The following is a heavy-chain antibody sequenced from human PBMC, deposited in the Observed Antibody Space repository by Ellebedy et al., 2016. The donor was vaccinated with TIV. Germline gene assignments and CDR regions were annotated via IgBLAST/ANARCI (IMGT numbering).Heavy chain of an antibody. CDR3: ARGSRGGIMGYYYDSSGPNYFDY. CDR1: GFTFSSYS. D-gene: IGHD3-22*01. V-gene: IGHV3-48*01. Sequence: PGGSLRLSCAASGFTFSSYSMNWVRQAPGKGLEWVSYISSSSSTIYYADSVKGRFTISRDNAKNSLYLQMNSLRAEDTAVYYCARGSRGGIMGYYYDSSGPNYFDYWGQGTLVTVSS. J-gene: IGHJ4*02. CDR2: ISSSSSTI.